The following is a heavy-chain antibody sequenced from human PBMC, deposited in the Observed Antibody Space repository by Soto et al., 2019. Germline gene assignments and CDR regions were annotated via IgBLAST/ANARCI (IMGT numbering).Heavy chain of an antibody. J-gene: IGHJ6*02. CDR1: GFTFSSYG. V-gene: IGHV3-33*01. CDR2: IWYDGSNK. Sequence: GVSLRLSCAASGFTFSSYGMHWVRQAPGKGLEWVAVIWYDGSNKYYADSVKGRFTISRDNSKNTLYLQMNSLRAEDTDGYYCASDLERGGAYYDYGMDVWCQATTV. D-gene: IGHD3-16*01. CDR3: ASDLERGGAYYDYGMDV.